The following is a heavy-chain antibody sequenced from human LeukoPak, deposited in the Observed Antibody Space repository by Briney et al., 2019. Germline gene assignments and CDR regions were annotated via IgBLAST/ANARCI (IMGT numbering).Heavy chain of an antibody. Sequence: SETLSLTCAVSGYSISSGYYWGWIRQPPGKGLEWIGSIYHSGSTYYNPSLKSRVTISVDMSKNQFSLKLSSVTAADTAVYYCARSPGVVVRLDWFDPWGQGTLVTVSS. CDR1: GYSISSGYY. CDR2: IYHSGST. CDR3: ARSPGVVVRLDWFDP. V-gene: IGHV4-38-2*01. J-gene: IGHJ5*02. D-gene: IGHD2-2*01.